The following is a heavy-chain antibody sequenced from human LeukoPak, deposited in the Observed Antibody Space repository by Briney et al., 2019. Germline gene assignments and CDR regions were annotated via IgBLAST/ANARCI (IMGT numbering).Heavy chain of an antibody. CDR2: IYYSGST. D-gene: IGHD3-10*01. Sequence: SETLSLTCTVSGGTISSYYLSWIRQPPGKGLEWIGYIYYSGSTNYNPSLKSRVTISVDTSKNQFTLKLSSVTAADTAVYYCARDVVRGVYFDYWGQGTLVTVSS. CDR1: GGTISSYY. V-gene: IGHV4-59*01. J-gene: IGHJ4*02. CDR3: ARDVVRGVYFDY.